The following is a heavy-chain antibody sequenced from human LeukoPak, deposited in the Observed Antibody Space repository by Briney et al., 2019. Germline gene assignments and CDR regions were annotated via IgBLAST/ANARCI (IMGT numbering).Heavy chain of an antibody. D-gene: IGHD6-13*01. CDR1: GGSISNGGYS. CDR3: AREGAAAGFDI. V-gene: IGHV4-30-2*01. J-gene: IGHJ3*02. CDR2: IYHSGST. Sequence: SETLSLTCAVSGGSISNGGYSWSWIRQPPGKGLEWIGYIYHSGSTYYNPSLKSRVTISVDRSKNQFSLKLSSVTAADTAVYYCAREGAAAGFDIWGQGTMVTVSS.